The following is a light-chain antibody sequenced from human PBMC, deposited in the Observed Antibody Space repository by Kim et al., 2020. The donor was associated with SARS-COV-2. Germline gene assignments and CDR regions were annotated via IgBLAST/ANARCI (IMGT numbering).Light chain of an antibody. J-gene: IGKJ4*01. CDR2: VAS. CDR3: QKYDSVPLT. Sequence: ASVRDRVITTCRASQGIDNYVAWYQQKPGKVPKVLIYVASTLESGVPSRFSGSGSGTDFTLTISSLQPEDVATYYCQKYDSVPLTFGGGTKVDIK. V-gene: IGKV1-27*01. CDR1: QGIDNY.